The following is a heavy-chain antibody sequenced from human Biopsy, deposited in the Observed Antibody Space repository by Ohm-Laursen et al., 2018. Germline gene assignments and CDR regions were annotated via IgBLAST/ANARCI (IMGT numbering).Heavy chain of an antibody. CDR1: GFIFSTYT. V-gene: IGHV3-23*01. Sequence: SLRLSCAASGFIFSTYTMNWVRQAPGEGLEWVSTISGNSDIIYDTDSVKSRFTISRDNSKNTLYLQMNSLRADDTAVYYCALAAAQTVTHFDYWGQGTLVTVSS. J-gene: IGHJ4*02. D-gene: IGHD4-17*01. CDR2: ISGNSDII. CDR3: ALAAAQTVTHFDY.